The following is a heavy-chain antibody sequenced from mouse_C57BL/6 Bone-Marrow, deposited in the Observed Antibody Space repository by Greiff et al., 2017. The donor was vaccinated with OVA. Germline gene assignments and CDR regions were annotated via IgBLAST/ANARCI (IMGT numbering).Heavy chain of an antibody. CDR3: AGSHYAMDY. Sequence: QVQLQQPGAELVKPGASVKLSCKASGYTFTSYWMQWVKQRPGQGLEWIGEIDPSDSYTNYNQKFKGKATLTVDKSSSTAYMQLSSLTSYDAAVYYCAGSHYAMDYWGRGTSVTVSS. CDR1: GYTFTSYW. V-gene: IGHV1-50*01. J-gene: IGHJ4*01. CDR2: IDPSDSYT. D-gene: IGHD1-1*02.